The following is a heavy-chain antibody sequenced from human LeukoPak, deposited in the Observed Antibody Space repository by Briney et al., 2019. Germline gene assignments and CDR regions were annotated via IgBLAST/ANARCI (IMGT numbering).Heavy chain of an antibody. CDR3: AKVATTRGYSYGPPSGNFDY. V-gene: IGHV3-23*01. CDR2: ISGSGGST. CDR1: GFTFSSYA. J-gene: IGHJ4*02. Sequence: PGGSLRLSCAASGFTFSSYAMSWVRQAPGRGLEWVSAISGSGGSTYYADSVKGRFTISRDNSKNTLYLQMNSLRAEDTAVYYCAKVATTRGYSYGPPSGNFDYWGQGTLVTVS. D-gene: IGHD5-18*01.